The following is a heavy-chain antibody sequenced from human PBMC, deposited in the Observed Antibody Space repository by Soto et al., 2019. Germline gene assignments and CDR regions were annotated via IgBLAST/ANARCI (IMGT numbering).Heavy chain of an antibody. CDR3: ARVYCSSTSCYPYAFDI. V-gene: IGHV3-21*01. CDR1: GFTFSSYS. Sequence: EVQLVESGGGLVKPGGSLRLSCAASGFTFSSYSMNWVRQAPGKGLEWVSSISSSSSYIYYADSVKGRFTISRDNAKNSQYLQMISLRAEVTAVYYCARVYCSSTSCYPYAFDIWDQGTMVTVSS. D-gene: IGHD2-2*01. J-gene: IGHJ3*02. CDR2: ISSSSSYI.